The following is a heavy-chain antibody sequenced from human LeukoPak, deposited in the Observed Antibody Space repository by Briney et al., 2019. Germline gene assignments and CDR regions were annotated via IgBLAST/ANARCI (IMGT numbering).Heavy chain of an antibody. D-gene: IGHD3-10*01. J-gene: IGHJ5*02. CDR1: AGSISGSSYY. CDR3: GRDYYGSGNYPTFDP. CDR2: IYYSGST. Sequence: PSETLSLTCNVSAGSISGSSYYWGWIRQPPGKALEWIGSIYYSGSTYYNPSLKSRVTISVDTSENHFSLKLSSVTAADTAVYYCGRDYYGSGNYPTFDPWGQGTLVTVSP. V-gene: IGHV4-39*02.